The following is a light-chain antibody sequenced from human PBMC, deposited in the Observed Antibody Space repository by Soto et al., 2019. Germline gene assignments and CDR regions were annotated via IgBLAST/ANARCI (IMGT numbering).Light chain of an antibody. Sequence: QSVLTQPHSASGTPGQRVTISCSGSSSNIDSNSVHWFQQVPGTAPKPLIYSSNQRPSGVPERFSGSKSGTSASLAISGLQSEDEADYYCAAWDDSLNGHIFGTGTKVTVL. V-gene: IGLV1-44*01. CDR3: AAWDDSLNGHI. CDR1: SSNIDSNS. J-gene: IGLJ1*01. CDR2: SSN.